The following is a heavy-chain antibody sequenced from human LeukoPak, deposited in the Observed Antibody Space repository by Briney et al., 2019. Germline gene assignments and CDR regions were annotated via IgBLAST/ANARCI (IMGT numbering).Heavy chain of an antibody. D-gene: IGHD2-15*01. CDR3: ARADCSGGSCYPNWFDP. Sequence: PSETLSLTCTVSGGSISSYYWSWIRQPPGKGLEWIGYIYYSGSTNYNPSLKGRVTISVDTSKNQFSLKLSSVTAADTAVYYCARADCSGGSCYPNWFDPWGRGTLVTVSS. CDR2: IYYSGST. V-gene: IGHV4-59*01. J-gene: IGHJ5*02. CDR1: GGSISSYY.